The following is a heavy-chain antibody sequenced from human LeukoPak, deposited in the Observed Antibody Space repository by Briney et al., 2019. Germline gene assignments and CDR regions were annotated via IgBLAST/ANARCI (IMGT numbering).Heavy chain of an antibody. CDR1: RFTFSSYA. J-gene: IGHJ4*02. D-gene: IGHD1-26*01. CDR2: ISESGDST. V-gene: IGHV3-23*01. Sequence: GGSLRLSCAVSRFTFSSYAFNWVRQAPGKGLERVSVISESGDSTYYADSVKGRFTISRDNSKNTLYLQMNSLRAGDTAVYYCVHGSSGSYLFDYWGQGTLVTVSS. CDR3: VHGSSGSYLFDY.